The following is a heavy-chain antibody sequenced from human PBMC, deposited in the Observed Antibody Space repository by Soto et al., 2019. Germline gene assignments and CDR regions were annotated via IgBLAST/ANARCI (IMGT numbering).Heavy chain of an antibody. CDR3: ARHSGYCSGGSCYSLGWFDP. D-gene: IGHD2-15*01. J-gene: IGHJ5*02. Sequence: PSETLSLTCTVSGGSISSSSYYWGWIRQPPGKGLEWIGSIYYSGSTYYNTSLKSRVTISVDTSKNQFSLKLSSVTAADTAVYYCARHSGYCSGGSCYSLGWFDPWGQGTLVTVSS. CDR2: IYYSGST. V-gene: IGHV4-39*01. CDR1: GGSISSSSYY.